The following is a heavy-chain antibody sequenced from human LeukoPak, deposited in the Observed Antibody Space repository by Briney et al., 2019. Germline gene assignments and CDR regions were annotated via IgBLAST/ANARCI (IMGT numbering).Heavy chain of an antibody. CDR3: AKGDGGYYYYYYYMDV. V-gene: IGHV1-46*01. CDR2: INPSGGST. CDR1: GYTFTSYY. D-gene: IGHD2-15*01. Sequence: ASVKVSCKASGYTFTSYYMHWVRQAPGQGLEWMGIINPSGGSTSYAQKFQGRVTMTRDMSTSTVYMELSSLRSEDTAVYYCAKGDGGYYYYYYYMDVWGKGTTVTVSS. J-gene: IGHJ6*03.